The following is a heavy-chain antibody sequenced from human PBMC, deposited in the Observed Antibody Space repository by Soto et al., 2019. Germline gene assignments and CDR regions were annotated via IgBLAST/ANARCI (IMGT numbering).Heavy chain of an antibody. CDR2: ISGSGGST. J-gene: IGHJ4*02. V-gene: IGHV3-23*01. D-gene: IGHD1-26*01. CDR3: AKDWDRARYYFDY. Sequence: EVQLLESGGGLVQPGGSLRLSCAASGFTFSSYAMSWVRQAPGKGLEWVSVISGSGGSTYYADSVKGRFTISRDNSKNTLYLQMNSLRAEDTAVYYCAKDWDRARYYFDYWGQGTLVTVSS. CDR1: GFTFSSYA.